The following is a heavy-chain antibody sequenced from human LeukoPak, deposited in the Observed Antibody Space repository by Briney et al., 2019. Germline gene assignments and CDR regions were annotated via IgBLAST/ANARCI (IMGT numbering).Heavy chain of an antibody. CDR1: GFTFSSYA. J-gene: IGHJ4*02. CDR2: ISYDGNYK. D-gene: IGHD1-26*01. V-gene: IGHV3-30-3*01. Sequence: GTSLLLSCACSGFTFSSYAIHWVREAPGKGLEWVSVISYDGNYKYYADSVTGPFTVSRDDSQSMLFLQMNSLRPEDTAVYYCARVLGAGYGATNLAYWGQGTLVTVSS. CDR3: ARVLGAGYGATNLAY.